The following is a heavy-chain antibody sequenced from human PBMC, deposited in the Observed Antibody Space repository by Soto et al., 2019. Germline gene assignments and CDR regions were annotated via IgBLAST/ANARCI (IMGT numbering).Heavy chain of an antibody. CDR2: ISYDEIDK. CDR1: GFTFTSHA. D-gene: IGHD2-8*02. V-gene: IGHV3-30*18. J-gene: IGHJ4*02. CDR3: ANIRNVVYAHNAY. Sequence: PGGSLRLSCAASGFTFTSHAMHWVRQTPGKGLEWVAAISYDEIDKKYASSVKGRFTVSRDNVKNTLSLQMNSLRPEDTAVYYCANIRNVVYAHNAYWGQGTLVTVSS.